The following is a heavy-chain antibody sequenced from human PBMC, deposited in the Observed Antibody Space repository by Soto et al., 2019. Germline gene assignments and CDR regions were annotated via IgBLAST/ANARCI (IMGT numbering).Heavy chain of an antibody. J-gene: IGHJ6*02. CDR3: ERHYVXYYRTEV. CDR1: GYSFTSHW. CDR2: IDPSDSYT. V-gene: IGHV5-10-1*01. Sequence: GESLKSSCQGSGYSFTSHWIRWVRQIRGKGLEWMGRIDPSDSYTNYSPSFQGHVTISADKYISTAYLQWGRLKASDTAMYYCERHYVXYYRTEVWGQGPTVNDSS. D-gene: IGHD3-16*01.